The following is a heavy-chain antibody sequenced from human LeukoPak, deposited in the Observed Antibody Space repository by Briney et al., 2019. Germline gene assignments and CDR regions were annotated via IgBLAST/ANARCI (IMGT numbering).Heavy chain of an antibody. J-gene: IGHJ4*02. D-gene: IGHD3-22*01. V-gene: IGHV3-21*01. CDR1: GFTFNIYT. CDR3: ARGGGDSTGHQGDFDY. Sequence: NPGGSLRLSCAASGFTFNIYTINWVRQAPGKGLEWVSSISSTSSDIHYADSVKGRFTIFRDNAKNSLYLQMSSLRAEDTAVYYCARGGGDSTGHQGDFDYWGQGTLVTVSS. CDR2: ISSTSSDI.